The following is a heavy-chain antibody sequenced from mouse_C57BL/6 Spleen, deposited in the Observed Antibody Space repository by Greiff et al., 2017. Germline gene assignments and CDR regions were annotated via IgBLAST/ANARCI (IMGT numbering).Heavy chain of an antibody. D-gene: IGHD2-2*01. CDR1: GFTFSDYY. CDR3: AIGYDGDFAY. V-gene: IGHV5-12*01. Sequence: EVQLVESGGGLVQPGGSLKLSCAASGFTFSDYYMYWVRQTPEKRLEWVAYISNGGGSTYYPDTVKGRFTISRDNAKNTLYLQMSRLKSEDTAMYYCAIGYDGDFAYWGQGTLVTVSA. J-gene: IGHJ3*01. CDR2: ISNGGGST.